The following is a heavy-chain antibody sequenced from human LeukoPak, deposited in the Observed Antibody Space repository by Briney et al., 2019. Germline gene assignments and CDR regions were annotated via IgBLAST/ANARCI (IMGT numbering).Heavy chain of an antibody. Sequence: GESLRLSCAASGFTFSRYWIHWVRQAPGKGLEWVSAISGSGSNTYYADSVKGRFTISRDNSKNTLYLQMNSLRAEDTAVYYCARVITDGYMTFDYWGQGTLVTVSS. CDR1: GFTFSRYW. D-gene: IGHD5-24*01. CDR2: ISGSGSNT. CDR3: ARVITDGYMTFDY. V-gene: IGHV3-23*01. J-gene: IGHJ4*02.